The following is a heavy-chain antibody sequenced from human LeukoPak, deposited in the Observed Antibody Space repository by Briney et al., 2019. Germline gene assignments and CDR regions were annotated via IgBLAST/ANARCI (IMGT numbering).Heavy chain of an antibody. J-gene: IGHJ4*02. CDR1: GGSLSSYY. Sequence: SETLSLTCTVSGGSLSSYYWSWIRQPPGKGLEWIGYIYYSGSTNYNPSLKGRVTISVDTSKNQFSLKLSSVTAADTAVYYCARGPPTYRLYYFDYWGQGTLVTVSS. CDR3: ARGPPTYRLYYFDY. CDR2: IYYSGST. V-gene: IGHV4-59*01.